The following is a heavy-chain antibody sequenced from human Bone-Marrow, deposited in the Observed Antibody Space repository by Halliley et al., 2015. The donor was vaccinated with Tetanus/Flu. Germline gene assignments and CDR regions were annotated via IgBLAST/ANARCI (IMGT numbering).Heavy chain of an antibody. CDR2: INWDGSSV. J-gene: IGHJ4*02. V-gene: IGHV3-20*03. Sequence: WVSEINWDGSSVGYAESVRGPHTISRDKAQISVFLQMNDLRVEDTAFYYCARHLTDNPLDFWGPGTLVTVSS. D-gene: IGHD1-20*01. CDR3: ARHLTDNPLDF.